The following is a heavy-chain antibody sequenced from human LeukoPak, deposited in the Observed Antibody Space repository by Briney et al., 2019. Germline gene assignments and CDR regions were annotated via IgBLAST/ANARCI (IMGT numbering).Heavy chain of an antibody. CDR1: GYTFTGYY. Sequence: ASVKVSCRASGYTFTGYYIHWVRQAPGQGLEWMGWINPNSGGTNYAQNFQGRVTMTRDTSITTAYMELSSLISDDTAVYYCARGRYCSGGSCYYFDYWGQGTLVTVSS. V-gene: IGHV1-2*02. CDR3: ARGRYCSGGSCYYFDY. D-gene: IGHD2-15*01. CDR2: INPNSGGT. J-gene: IGHJ4*02.